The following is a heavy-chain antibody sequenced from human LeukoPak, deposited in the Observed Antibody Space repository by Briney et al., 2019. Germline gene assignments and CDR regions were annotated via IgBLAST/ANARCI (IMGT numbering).Heavy chain of an antibody. D-gene: IGHD7-27*01. J-gene: IGHJ4*02. V-gene: IGHV3-21*01. CDR1: GFTFSSYG. CDR3: ARPNWGCPFYY. Sequence: PGGSLRLSCAASGFTFSSYGMHWVRQAPGKGLEWVSFISSGGNTYYADSVRGRFTISRDNANNSLYLQMNSLRAEDTAVHYCARPNWGCPFYYWGQGTLVTVSS. CDR2: ISSGGNT.